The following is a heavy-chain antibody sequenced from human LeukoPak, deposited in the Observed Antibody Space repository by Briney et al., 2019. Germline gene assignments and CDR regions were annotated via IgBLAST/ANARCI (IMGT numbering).Heavy chain of an antibody. CDR1: GGSISSGGYY. CDR3: ARASTLDYDSSGYYYVFDY. D-gene: IGHD3-22*01. Sequence: PSQTLSLTCTVSGGSISSGGYYWSWIRQHPGKGLEWIGYIYYSGSTYYNPSLKSRVTISVDTSKNQFSLKLSSVTAADTAVYYCARASTLDYDSSGYYYVFDYWGQGTLVTVSS. J-gene: IGHJ4*02. V-gene: IGHV4-31*03. CDR2: IYYSGST.